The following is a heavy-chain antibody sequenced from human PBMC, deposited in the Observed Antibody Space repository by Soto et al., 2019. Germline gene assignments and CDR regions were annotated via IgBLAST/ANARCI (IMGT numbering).Heavy chain of an antibody. J-gene: IGHJ4*02. CDR2: ISSSSSYI. D-gene: IGHD6-6*01. Sequence: GGSLRFSCAASGFTFSSYSMNWVRQAPGKGLEWVSSISSSSSYIYYADSVKGRFTISRDNAKNSLYLQMNSLRAEDTAVYYCARGSSGAARDVYFDYWGQGTLVTVSS. V-gene: IGHV3-21*01. CDR3: ARGSSGAARDVYFDY. CDR1: GFTFSSYS.